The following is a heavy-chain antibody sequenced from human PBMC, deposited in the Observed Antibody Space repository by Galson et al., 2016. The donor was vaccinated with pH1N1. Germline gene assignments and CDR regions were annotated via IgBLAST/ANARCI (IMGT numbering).Heavy chain of an antibody. CDR1: GFTFSTYW. CDR3: ARGIGGRDSY. V-gene: IGHV3-7*05. D-gene: IGHD3-3*01. J-gene: IGHJ4*02. Sequence: SLRLSCAASGFTFSTYWMHWVRQAPGKGLEWEANIKQDGSQKYYVDSVKGRFTISRDNAKNSLYLQMNSLRGEDTAVYYCARGIGGRDSYWGQGTLVTVSS. CDR2: IKQDGSQK.